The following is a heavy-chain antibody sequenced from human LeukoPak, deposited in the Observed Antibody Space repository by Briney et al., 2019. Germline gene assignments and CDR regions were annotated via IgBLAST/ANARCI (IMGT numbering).Heavy chain of an antibody. J-gene: IGHJ4*02. V-gene: IGHV4-59*02. D-gene: IGHD3-10*01. Sequence: PSETLSLTCSVSGASVTSYYWNWVRQRPGKGLEWIGYISYNERMDYGPTLKSRVTMSLDTSKNQFSLKLSSVTAADTAVYYCARDVYGSGSYDDYWGQGTLVTVSS. CDR2: ISYNERM. CDR3: ARDVYGSGSYDDY. CDR1: GASVTSYY.